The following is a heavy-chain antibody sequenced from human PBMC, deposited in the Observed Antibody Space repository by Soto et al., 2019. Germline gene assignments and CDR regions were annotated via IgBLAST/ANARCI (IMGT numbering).Heavy chain of an antibody. CDR1: GGSISSSSYY. Sequence: SETLSLPCTVSGGSISSSSYYWGWIRQPPGKGLEGIGSIYYSGSTYYNPSLKGRVTISADTSKNPFSLKVSSVTAADTAVYYCASRFVTIFGVVTRDDAFDVWGQGTMVTVSS. J-gene: IGHJ3*01. CDR2: IYYSGST. D-gene: IGHD3-3*01. CDR3: ASRFVTIFGVVTRDDAFDV. V-gene: IGHV4-39*01.